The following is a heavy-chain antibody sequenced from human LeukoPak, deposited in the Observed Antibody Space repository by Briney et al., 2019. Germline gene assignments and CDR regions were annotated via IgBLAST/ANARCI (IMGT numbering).Heavy chain of an antibody. D-gene: IGHD3-22*01. CDR3: AYYYDSSGYYERYYFDY. V-gene: IGHV1-69*06. CDR1: GGTFSGYA. CDR2: IIPIFGTA. Sequence: SVKVSCKASGGTFSGYAISWVRQAPGQGLEWMGRIIPIFGTANYAQKFQGRVTITADKSTSTACMELSSLRSEDTAVYYCAYYYDSSGYYERYYFDYWGQGTLVTVSS. J-gene: IGHJ4*02.